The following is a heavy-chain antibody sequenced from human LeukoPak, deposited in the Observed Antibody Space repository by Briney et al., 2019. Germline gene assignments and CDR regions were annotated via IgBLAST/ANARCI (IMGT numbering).Heavy chain of an antibody. CDR3: ARGGSSTSHYYYYGMDV. J-gene: IGHJ6*02. Sequence: PSETLSLTCTVSGGSISSYYWSWIRQPAGKGLEWIGRIYTSGSTNYNPSLKSRVTMSVDTSKNHSSLKLSSVTAADTAVYYCARGGSSTSHYYYYGMDVWGQGTTVTVSS. CDR1: GGSISSYY. CDR2: IYTSGST. D-gene: IGHD2-2*01. V-gene: IGHV4-4*07.